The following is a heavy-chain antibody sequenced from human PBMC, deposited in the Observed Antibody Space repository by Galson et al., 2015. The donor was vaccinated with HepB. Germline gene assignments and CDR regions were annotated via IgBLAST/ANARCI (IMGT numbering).Heavy chain of an antibody. CDR2: ISYDGSNK. D-gene: IGHD5-24*01. Sequence: SLRLSCAASGFTFSSYAMHWVRQAPGKGLGWVAIISYDGSNKYYAGSVKGRFTISRDNSKNTLYIEMNSLRAEDTAVYYCARTTKMTTINYWPDYWGQGTLVTVSS. CDR1: GFTFSSYA. J-gene: IGHJ4*02. CDR3: ARTTKMTTINYWPDY. V-gene: IGHV3-30*04.